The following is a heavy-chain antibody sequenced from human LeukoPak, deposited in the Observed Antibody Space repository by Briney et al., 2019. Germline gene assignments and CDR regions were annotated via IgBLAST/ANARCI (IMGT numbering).Heavy chain of an antibody. Sequence: GSSVKVSCKASGGTFSSYAISWVRQAPGQGLEWMGGNIPIFGTANYAQKFRGRVTITADESTSTAYMELSSLRSEDTAVYYCARVGLSCEFDYWGQGTLVTVSS. D-gene: IGHD2-21*01. J-gene: IGHJ4*02. V-gene: IGHV1-69*01. CDR1: GGTFSSYA. CDR2: NIPIFGTA. CDR3: ARVGLSCEFDY.